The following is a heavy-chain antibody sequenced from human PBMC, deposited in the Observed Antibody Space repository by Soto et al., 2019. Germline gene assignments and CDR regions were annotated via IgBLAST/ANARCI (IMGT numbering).Heavy chain of an antibody. J-gene: IGHJ4*02. CDR2: INHSGST. Sequence: PSVTIRLPCSLCARPFSGCYWSRIRLPPGTVLEWVGEINHSGSTNYNPSLKSRVTISVDTSKNQFSLKLTSVTVADTAVYYCARDKITGLFDYWGQGTLVTVS. V-gene: IGHV4-34*01. CDR3: ARDKITGLFDY. CDR1: ARPFSGCY. D-gene: IGHD2-8*02.